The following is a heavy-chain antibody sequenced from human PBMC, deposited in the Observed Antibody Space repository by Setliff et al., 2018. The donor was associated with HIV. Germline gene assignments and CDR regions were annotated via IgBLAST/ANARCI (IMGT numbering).Heavy chain of an antibody. Sequence: PSETLSLTCTVSGGSISCYYWSWIRQPPGKGLEWIGYIYYSGSTNYNPSLKSRVTISVDTSKNQFSLKLSSVTAADTAVYYCARERSGGSCYSCNYYSMDVWGKGTMVTVSS. D-gene: IGHD2-15*01. CDR3: ARERSGGSCYSCNYYSMDV. CDR1: GGSISCYY. V-gene: IGHV4-59*01. CDR2: IYYSGST. J-gene: IGHJ6*03.